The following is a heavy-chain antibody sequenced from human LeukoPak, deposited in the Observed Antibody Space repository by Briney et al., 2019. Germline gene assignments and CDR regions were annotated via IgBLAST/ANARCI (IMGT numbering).Heavy chain of an antibody. CDR3: AKEAYCGGDCYSNYFDY. D-gene: IGHD2-21*01. V-gene: IGHV3-23*01. CDR2: ISGSGGST. J-gene: IGHJ4*02. Sequence: GGSLRLSCAASGLTFSSYAMSWVRQAPGKGLEWVSAISGSGGSTYYADSVKGRFTISRDNSKNTLYLQMNSLRAEDTAVYYCAKEAYCGGDCYSNYFDYWGQGTLVTVSS. CDR1: GLTFSSYA.